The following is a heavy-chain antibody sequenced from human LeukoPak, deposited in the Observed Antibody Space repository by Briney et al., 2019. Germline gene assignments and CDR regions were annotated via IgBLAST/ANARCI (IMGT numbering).Heavy chain of an antibody. CDR2: INAGNGNT. J-gene: IGHJ6*02. CDR3: ARDEVLLWFGELAYGMDV. Sequence: AASVKVSCKASGYTFTSYAMHWVRQAPGQRLEWMGWINAGNGNTKYSQKFQGRVTITRDTSASTAYMELSSLRSEDTAVYYCARDEVLLWFGELAYGMDVWGQGTTVTVSS. CDR1: GYTFTSYA. D-gene: IGHD3-10*01. V-gene: IGHV1-3*01.